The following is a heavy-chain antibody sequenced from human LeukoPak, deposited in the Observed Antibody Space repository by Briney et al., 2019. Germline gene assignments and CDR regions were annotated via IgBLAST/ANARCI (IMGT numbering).Heavy chain of an antibody. J-gene: IGHJ4*02. D-gene: IGHD5-24*01. CDR2: ISAYNGNT. CDR3: ARVTSRMATHRYYFDY. Sequence: ASVKVSCKASGYTFTSYGISWVRQAPGQGLEWMGWISAYNGNTNYAQKLQGRVTMTTDTSTSTAYMELSRLRSDDTAVYYCARVTSRMATHRYYFDYWGQGTLVTVSS. CDR1: GYTFTSYG. V-gene: IGHV1-18*01.